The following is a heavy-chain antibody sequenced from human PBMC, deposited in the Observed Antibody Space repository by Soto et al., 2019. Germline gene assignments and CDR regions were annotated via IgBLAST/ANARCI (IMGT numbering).Heavy chain of an antibody. V-gene: IGHV4-59*08. J-gene: IGHJ6*02. Sequence: QVQLQESGPGLVKPSETLSLTCTVSGGSITNYYCSWFRQPPGKGLEWIGYIQYNGYSAYNLSLKGRVTMSVDTSKTQFSLMLESVTATATAVYYCARHGFGSLHGLVDVWGQGTTVIVSS. CDR3: ARHGFGSLHGLVDV. CDR1: GGSITNYY. D-gene: IGHD3-10*01. CDR2: IQYNGYS.